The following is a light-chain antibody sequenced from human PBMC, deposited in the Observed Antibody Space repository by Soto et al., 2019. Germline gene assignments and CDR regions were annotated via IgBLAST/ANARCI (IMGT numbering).Light chain of an antibody. CDR2: DAS. V-gene: IGKV1-5*01. CDR3: QPYNPVT. Sequence: DSRMTQSPPTLSASVGDRVTITCRASQSISRGLAWHQQKAGEAPKLLIYDASTLVSGVPSRFSGSGSGTEFTLTIISLQPDDFATYQCQPYNPVTCGQGTRV. J-gene: IGKJ1*01. CDR1: QSISRG.